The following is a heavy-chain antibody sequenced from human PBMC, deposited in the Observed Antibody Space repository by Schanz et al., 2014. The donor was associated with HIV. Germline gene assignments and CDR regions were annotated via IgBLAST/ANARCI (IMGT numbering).Heavy chain of an antibody. D-gene: IGHD3-22*01. Sequence: QVWLVQSGAEVKKPGASVRVSCKASGYNFGNLDINWVRQATGQGLEWLGWMNPGSGNTGYAWKFQGRVTMTRDTSIRTAYMELSSLRSDDTAVYYCASHGEGITMIVVVNGGYYGMDVWGQGTTVTVSS. J-gene: IGHJ6*02. V-gene: IGHV1-8*02. CDR3: ASHGEGITMIVVVNGGYYGMDV. CDR1: GYNFGNLD. CDR2: MNPGSGNT.